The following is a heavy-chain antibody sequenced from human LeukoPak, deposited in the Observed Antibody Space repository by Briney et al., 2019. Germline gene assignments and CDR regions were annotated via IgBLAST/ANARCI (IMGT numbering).Heavy chain of an antibody. CDR3: PGDXWYXFDY. J-gene: IGHJ4*02. CDR1: GGSISSYY. CDR2: IYTSGST. V-gene: IGHV4-4*07. Sequence: SETLSLTCTVSGGSISSYYGSWIRQPAGKGLEWIGRIYTSGSTNYNPSLKSGVTMSVDTSQNQFSLKLSSVAAAATAVYYFPGDXWYXFDYXGQGTLVTVSS.